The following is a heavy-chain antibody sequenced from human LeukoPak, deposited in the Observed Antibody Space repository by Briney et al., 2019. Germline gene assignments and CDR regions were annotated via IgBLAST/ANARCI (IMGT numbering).Heavy chain of an antibody. CDR1: GFTFSSYA. J-gene: IGHJ5*02. Sequence: GGSLRLSCAASGFTFSSYAMSWVRQAPGKGLDWVSAISGSGGSTYYADSVKGRFTISRDNSKNTLYLQMNSLRAEDTAVYYCAKGGLTICLYNWFDPWGQGTLVTVSS. V-gene: IGHV3-23*01. CDR2: ISGSGGST. CDR3: AKGGLTICLYNWFDP. D-gene: IGHD4-11*01.